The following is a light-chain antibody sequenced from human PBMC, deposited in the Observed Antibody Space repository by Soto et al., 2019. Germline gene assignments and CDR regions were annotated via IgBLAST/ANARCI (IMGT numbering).Light chain of an antibody. CDR1: QSVSSSH. V-gene: IGKV3-20*01. CDR3: QHYGASPWT. Sequence: EVELTQSPGTLSLSPGERATLSCRASQSVSSSHLAWYQQKRGQAPRLLIYDTSTMATGIPDRFSGSGSGTDFTLTISRLEPEDFAVYHCQHYGASPWTFGQGTKVEVK. CDR2: DTS. J-gene: IGKJ1*01.